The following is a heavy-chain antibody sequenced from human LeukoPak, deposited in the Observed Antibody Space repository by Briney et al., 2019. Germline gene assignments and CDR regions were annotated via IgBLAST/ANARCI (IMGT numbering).Heavy chain of an antibody. J-gene: IGHJ4*02. CDR2: IIPILGIA. V-gene: IGHV1-69*04. CDR1: GGTFSSYA. Sequence: ASVKVSCKASGGTFSSYAISWVRQAPGQGLEWMGRIIPILGIANYAQKFQGRVTITADKSTSTAYMELSSLRSEDTAVCYCARGDEDNWNYDSRFDYWGQGTLVTVSS. D-gene: IGHD1-7*01. CDR3: ARGDEDNWNYDSRFDY.